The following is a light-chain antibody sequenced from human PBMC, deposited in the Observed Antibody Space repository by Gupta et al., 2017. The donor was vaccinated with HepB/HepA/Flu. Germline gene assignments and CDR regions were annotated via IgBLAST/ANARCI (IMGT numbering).Light chain of an antibody. Sequence: QSVLRPPPSASGTPGPRVTISCSGTSSNIGTNTVNWYQQFPGSAPILLIYLNNQRPSGVSDRSSGSKSGTPASLAINRLQSEDEATYFCSLWDASLHVVFGGGTKLTVL. CDR3: SLWDASLHVV. J-gene: IGLJ2*01. CDR1: SSNIGTNT. CDR2: LNN. V-gene: IGLV1-44*01.